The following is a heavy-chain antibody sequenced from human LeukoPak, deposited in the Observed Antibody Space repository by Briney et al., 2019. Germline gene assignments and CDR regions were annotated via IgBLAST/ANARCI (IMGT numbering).Heavy chain of an antibody. J-gene: IGHJ4*02. V-gene: IGHV3-21*01. Sequence: PGGSLRLSCAASGFTFSSYLMNWVRQAPGKGLEWVSSISSSSSNIYYADSVKGRFTISRDNAKNSLYLKMNSLRAEDTAVYYCARGSSTFDYWGQGTLVTVSS. CDR3: ARGSSTFDY. D-gene: IGHD6-13*01. CDR2: ISSSSSNI. CDR1: GFTFSSYL.